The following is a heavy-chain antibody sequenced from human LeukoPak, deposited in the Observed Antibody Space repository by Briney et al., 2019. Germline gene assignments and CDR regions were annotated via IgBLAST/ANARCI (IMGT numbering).Heavy chain of an antibody. J-gene: IGHJ2*01. CDR3: AKDSSSSYWYFDL. CDR1: GFTFDDYA. Sequence: GGSLRLSCAASGFTFDDYAMHWVRQAPGEGLEWVSGISWNSGSIGYADSVKGRFTISRDNAKNSLYLQMNSLRAEDTALYYCAKDSSSSYWYFDLWGRGTLVTVSS. CDR2: ISWNSGSI. V-gene: IGHV3-9*01. D-gene: IGHD6-6*01.